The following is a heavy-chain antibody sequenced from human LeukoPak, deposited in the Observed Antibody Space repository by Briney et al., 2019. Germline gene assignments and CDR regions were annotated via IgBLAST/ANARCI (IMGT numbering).Heavy chain of an antibody. CDR3: ERGPPGGKYYYMDV. V-gene: IGHV3-13*01. CDR1: GFTFSSFD. D-gene: IGHD4-23*01. CDR2: IGTASDT. Sequence: GGSLRLSCAASGFTFSSFDMHWVRQPPGQGLEWVSTIGTASDTYYAGSVEGRFTLSRENAKISLYLQMNSLTAGVTDVYYCERGPPGGKYYYMDVWGKGTTVTVSS. J-gene: IGHJ6*03.